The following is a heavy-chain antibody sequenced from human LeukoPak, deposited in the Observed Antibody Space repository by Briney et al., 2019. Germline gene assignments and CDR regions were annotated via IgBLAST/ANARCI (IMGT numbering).Heavy chain of an antibody. CDR3: ARDSGIAAFSHDI. D-gene: IGHD6-13*01. CDR1: GFTFDDYA. CDR2: ISWNSGSI. Sequence: PGRSLRLSCAASGFTFDDYAMHWVRHAPGKGLEWVSGISWNSGSIGYADSVKGRFTISRDNAKNSLYLQMNSLRAEDTALYYCARDSGIAAFSHDIWGQGTMVTVSS. J-gene: IGHJ3*02. V-gene: IGHV3-9*01.